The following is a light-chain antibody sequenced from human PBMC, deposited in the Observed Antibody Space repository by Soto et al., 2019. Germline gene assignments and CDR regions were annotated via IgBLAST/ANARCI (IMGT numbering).Light chain of an antibody. J-gene: IGLJ3*02. CDR1: SSDVGGYNR. CDR3: SSYADSNNWV. V-gene: IGLV2-8*01. Sequence: QSVLTQPPSASGSPGQSVTISCTGTSSDVGGYNRVSWYQQHPGQAPKVMIYEVSERPSGVPDRFSGSKSGNTASLTVSGLQAEDEADYYCSSYADSNNWVFGGGTKLTVL. CDR2: EVS.